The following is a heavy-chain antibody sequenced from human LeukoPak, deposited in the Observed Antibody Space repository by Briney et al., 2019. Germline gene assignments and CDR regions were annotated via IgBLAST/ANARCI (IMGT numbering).Heavy chain of an antibody. Sequence: SETLSLTCAVYGGSFSGYYWRWIRQPPGKGLEWIGEINHSGSTNYNPSLKSRVTISVDTPKNQFSLKLSSVTAADTAVYYWARAGIVVVPAARGRDYYYYGMDVWGKGTTVTVSS. V-gene: IGHV4-34*01. CDR3: ARAGIVVVPAARGRDYYYYGMDV. CDR1: GGSFSGYY. CDR2: INHSGST. D-gene: IGHD2-2*01. J-gene: IGHJ6*04.